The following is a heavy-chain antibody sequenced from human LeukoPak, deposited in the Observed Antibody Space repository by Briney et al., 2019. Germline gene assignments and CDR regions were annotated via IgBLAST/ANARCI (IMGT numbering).Heavy chain of an antibody. D-gene: IGHD3-22*01. CDR2: IYHSGST. CDR1: GYSISSGYY. Sequence: SETLSLTCTVSGYSISSGYYWGWIRQPPGKGLEWIGSIYHSGSTYYNPSLKSRVTISVDTSKNQFSLKLSSVPAADTAVYYCARDRVVGLLPQYFDYWGQGTLVTVSS. CDR3: ARDRVVGLLPQYFDY. J-gene: IGHJ4*02. V-gene: IGHV4-38-2*02.